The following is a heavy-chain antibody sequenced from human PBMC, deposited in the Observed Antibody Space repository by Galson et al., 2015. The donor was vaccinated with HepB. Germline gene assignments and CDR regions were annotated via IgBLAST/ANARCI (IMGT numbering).Heavy chain of an antibody. V-gene: IGHV7-4-1*02. CDR1: GYTFTSYA. D-gene: IGHD3-3*01. Sequence: SVKVSCKASGYTFTSYAMNWVRQAPGQGLEWMGWINTNTGNPTYAQGFTGRFVFSLDTSVSTAYLQISSLKAEDTAVYYCARGQGLLRFLEWLYGYYYYMDVWGKGTTVTVSS. CDR3: ARGQGLLRFLEWLYGYYYYMDV. CDR2: INTNTGNP. J-gene: IGHJ6*03.